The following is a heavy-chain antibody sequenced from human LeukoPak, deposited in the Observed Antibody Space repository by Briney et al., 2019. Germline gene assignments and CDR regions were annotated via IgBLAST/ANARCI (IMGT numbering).Heavy chain of an antibody. CDR1: GFTFSSYA. V-gene: IGHV3-23*01. CDR2: ISGSGGSS. Sequence: PGGSLRLSCAASGFTFSSYAMSWVRQAPGKGLEWVSAISGSGGSSYHADSVKGRFTISRDNSKNTLYLQMNSLRAEDTAIYYCAKTELVMNYYYYMDVWGKGTTVTVSS. J-gene: IGHJ6*03. D-gene: IGHD1-26*01. CDR3: AKTELVMNYYYYMDV.